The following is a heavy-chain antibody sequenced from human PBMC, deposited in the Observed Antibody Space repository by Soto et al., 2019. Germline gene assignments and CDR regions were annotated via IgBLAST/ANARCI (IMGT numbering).Heavy chain of an antibody. V-gene: IGHV1-69*02. Sequence: QVQLVQSGAEVKKPGSSVKVSCKASGGTFSSYTISWVRQAPGQGLEWMGRIIPILGIANYAQKFQGRVTITADKSTSTAYMELSSLRSEDTAVYYCARGVSSGYYLSSFDYWGQGTLVTVSS. J-gene: IGHJ4*02. CDR2: IIPILGIA. CDR1: GGTFSSYT. D-gene: IGHD3-22*01. CDR3: ARGVSSGYYLSSFDY.